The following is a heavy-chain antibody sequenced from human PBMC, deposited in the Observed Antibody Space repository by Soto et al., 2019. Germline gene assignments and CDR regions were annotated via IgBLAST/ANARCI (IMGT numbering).Heavy chain of an antibody. J-gene: IGHJ4*02. D-gene: IGHD3-22*01. V-gene: IGHV3-23*01. CDR1: GFIFGIYA. CDR2: ISGSGDFT. CDR3: AKKGGSSAYYSPMDY. Sequence: GESLKISCATSGFIFGIYAMNWVRQAPGKGLEWVSVISGSGDFTDYTDSVKGRFTISRDNSRQTLYLQMNSLRPEDTAVYYCAKKGGSSAYYSPMDYWGQGTLVTVSS.